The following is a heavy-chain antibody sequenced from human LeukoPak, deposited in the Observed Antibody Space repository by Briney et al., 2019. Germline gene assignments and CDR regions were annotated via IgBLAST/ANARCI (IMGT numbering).Heavy chain of an antibody. CDR3: ARQARTIY. Sequence: PSETLSLTCTVSGGSTSSSSYYWGWIRQPPGKGLEWIGSLYYSGSTYYNPSLKSRVTISVDTSKNQFSLKLSSVTAADTAVYYCARQARTIYWGQGTLVTVSS. CDR1: GGSTSSSSYY. D-gene: IGHD4/OR15-4a*01. V-gene: IGHV4-39*01. CDR2: LYYSGST. J-gene: IGHJ4*02.